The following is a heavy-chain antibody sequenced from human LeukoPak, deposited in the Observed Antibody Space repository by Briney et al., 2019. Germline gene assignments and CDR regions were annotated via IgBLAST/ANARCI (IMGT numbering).Heavy chain of an antibody. D-gene: IGHD2-2*01. J-gene: IGHJ6*02. CDR1: GGSISSGGYH. CDR2: IYYSGST. V-gene: IGHV4-31*03. Sequence: PSQTLSLTCTVSGGSISSGGYHWSWIRQHPGKGLEWIGYIYYSGSTYYNPSLKSRVTISVDTSKNQFSLKLSSVTAADTAVYYCARVTCSSTSCYYYYGMDVWGQGTTVTVSS. CDR3: ARVTCSSTSCYYYYGMDV.